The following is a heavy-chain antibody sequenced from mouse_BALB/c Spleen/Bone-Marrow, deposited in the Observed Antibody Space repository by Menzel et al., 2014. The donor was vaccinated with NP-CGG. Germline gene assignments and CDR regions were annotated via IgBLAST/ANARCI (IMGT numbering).Heavy chain of an antibody. CDR3: NADPIT. CDR2: IDPENGDT. J-gene: IGHJ2*01. V-gene: IGHV14-4*02. Sequence: EVQLQQSGAELVRSGASVKLSCTASGFNIKDYYMNWVKQRPEQGLEWIGWIDPENGDTEYAPKFQGKATMTADTSPNTAYLQLSSLTSEDTGVYYCNADPITWGQGTTLTVSS. CDR1: GFNIKDYY.